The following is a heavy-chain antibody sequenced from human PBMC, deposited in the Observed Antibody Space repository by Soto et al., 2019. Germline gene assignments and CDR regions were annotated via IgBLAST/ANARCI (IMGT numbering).Heavy chain of an antibody. CDR3: TTVRIVEWDLFYYGQYYYYGMDV. D-gene: IGHD3-3*01. Sequence: GGSLRLSCAASGFIFSSYALSWVRQAPGKGLEWVSAISGSGTTTYYADSVKGRFTFSRDDSKNMLYLQMNSLKTEDTAVYYCTTVRIVEWDLFYYGQYYYYGMDVWGQGTTVTVSS. CDR2: ISGSGTTT. CDR1: GFIFSSYA. V-gene: IGHV3-23*01. J-gene: IGHJ6*02.